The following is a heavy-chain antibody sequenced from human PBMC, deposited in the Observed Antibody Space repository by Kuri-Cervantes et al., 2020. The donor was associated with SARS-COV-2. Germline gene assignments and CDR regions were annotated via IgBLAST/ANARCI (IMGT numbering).Heavy chain of an antibody. V-gene: IGHV1-69*04. J-gene: IGHJ4*02. Sequence: SVKVSCKASGATFSSYAISWVRQAPGQGLEWMGRIIPISDIVNYAQKFQGRVTITADKSTSTAYMELSSLRSEDTAVYYCARRRAYYYDSREAWGYFDYWGQGTLVTVSS. D-gene: IGHD3-22*01. CDR1: GATFSSYA. CDR3: ARRRAYYYDSREAWGYFDY. CDR2: IIPISDIV.